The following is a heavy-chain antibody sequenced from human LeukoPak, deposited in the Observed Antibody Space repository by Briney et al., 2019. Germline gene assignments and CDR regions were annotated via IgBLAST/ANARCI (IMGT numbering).Heavy chain of an antibody. D-gene: IGHD3-22*01. Sequence: SETLSLTCTVSGGSISGYYWSWIRQPPGKGLEWIGYIYYSGSTNYNPSLKSRVTISVDTSKNQFSLKLSSVTAADTAVYYCARGGIEDYDSGPEGYWGQGTLVTVSS. J-gene: IGHJ4*02. V-gene: IGHV4-59*08. CDR1: GGSISGYY. CDR3: ARGGIEDYDSGPEGY. CDR2: IYYSGST.